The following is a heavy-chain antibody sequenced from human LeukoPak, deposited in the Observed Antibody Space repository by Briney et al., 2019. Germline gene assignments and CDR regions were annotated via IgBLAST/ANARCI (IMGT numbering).Heavy chain of an antibody. V-gene: IGHV4-59*01. Sequence: SETLSLTCTVSGGSISSYYWSWIRQPPGKGLEWIGYIYYSGSTNYNPSLKSRVTISVDTSKNQFSLKLSSVTAADTAVYYCARGDRIAVAGSNYYYYYGMDVWGQGTTDTASS. CDR2: IYYSGST. D-gene: IGHD6-19*01. CDR1: GGSISSYY. J-gene: IGHJ6*02. CDR3: ARGDRIAVAGSNYYYYYGMDV.